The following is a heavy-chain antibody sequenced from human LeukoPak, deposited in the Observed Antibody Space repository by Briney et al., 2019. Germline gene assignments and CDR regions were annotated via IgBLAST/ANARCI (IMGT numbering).Heavy chain of an antibody. V-gene: IGHV4-59*08. Sequence: SETLSLTCTVSGGSISSYYWSWIRRPPGKGLEWIGHIYYGGSTNYNASLKSRVTISLDTSKNQFSLKLSSVTAADTAVYYCARQGSSGWYIGAFDIWGQGTMVTVSS. D-gene: IGHD6-19*01. J-gene: IGHJ3*02. CDR3: ARQGSSGWYIGAFDI. CDR1: GGSISSYY. CDR2: IYYGGST.